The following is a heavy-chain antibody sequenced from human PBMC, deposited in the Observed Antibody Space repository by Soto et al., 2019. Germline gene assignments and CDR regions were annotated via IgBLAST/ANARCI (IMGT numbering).Heavy chain of an antibody. CDR2: ISGSGGST. CDR1: GFTFSSYA. V-gene: IGHV3-23*01. CDR3: AKAEVDGEAFDI. Sequence: EVQLLESGGGLVQPGGSLSLSCAASGFTFSSYAMSWVRQAPGKGLEWVSAISGSGGSTYYADSVKGRFTISRDNSKNTLYLQMNSLRAEDTAVYYCAKAEVDGEAFDIWGQGTMVTVSS. D-gene: IGHD2-15*01. J-gene: IGHJ3*02.